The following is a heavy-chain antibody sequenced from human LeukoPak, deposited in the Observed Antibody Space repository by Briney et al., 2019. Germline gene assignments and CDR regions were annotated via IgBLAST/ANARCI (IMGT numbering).Heavy chain of an antibody. CDR2: ISTYNANT. V-gene: IGHV1-18*01. J-gene: IGHJ5*02. Sequence: ASVKVSCKASGYTFASYGISWVRQAPGQGLEWMGWISTYNANTDYAQRFQGRVTMTTDTSTSTAYMELRSLRSDDTAVYYCARVSTSGYRDWLDPWGQGTLVTVSS. CDR3: ARVSTSGYRDWLDP. CDR1: GYTFASYG. D-gene: IGHD3-9*01.